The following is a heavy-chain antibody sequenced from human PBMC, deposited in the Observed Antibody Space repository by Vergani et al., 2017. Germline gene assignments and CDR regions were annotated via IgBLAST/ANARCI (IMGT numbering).Heavy chain of an antibody. Sequence: QVQLVQSGAEVKKPGASVKVSCKASGYTFTSYGISWVRQAPGQGLEWMGWISAYNGNTNYAQKLQGRVTMTTDTSTSTAYMELRSLRSDDTAVYYCAREMGAGYSSGWYFVSADAFDIWGQATMVTVSS. CDR2: ISAYNGNT. CDR3: AREMGAGYSSGWYFVSADAFDI. V-gene: IGHV1-18*01. CDR1: GYTFTSYG. D-gene: IGHD6-19*01. J-gene: IGHJ3*02.